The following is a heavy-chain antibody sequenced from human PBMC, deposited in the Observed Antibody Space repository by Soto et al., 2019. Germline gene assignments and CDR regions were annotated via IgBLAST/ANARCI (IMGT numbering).Heavy chain of an antibody. J-gene: IGHJ2*01. CDR3: ARRPAGDSHWYFDL. Sequence: DVQLLESGGDLVQPGESLRLSCAASGFIFSDFAMSWVRQTPGKGLEWVPAVSVYGGSTHYSDAVKGRFTVSRDNSRDTLFLQMNSLRAEDTAVYYWARRPAGDSHWYFDLWGRGTLVTVSS. D-gene: IGHD2-21*01. V-gene: IGHV3-23*01. CDR2: VSVYGGST. CDR1: GFIFSDFA.